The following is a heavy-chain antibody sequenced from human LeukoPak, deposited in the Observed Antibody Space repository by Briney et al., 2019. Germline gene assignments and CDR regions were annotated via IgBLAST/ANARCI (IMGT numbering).Heavy chain of an antibody. CDR3: ARGVGNRRYFDL. D-gene: IGHD1-14*01. V-gene: IGHV4-39*01. J-gene: IGHJ2*01. Sequence: SETLSLTCSVSGDSISNNNYCWGWIRQPPGKGLEWIGGMYYTGSTYYNPSLKSRVTISVDTSKSQFSLRLTSVTATDTAVYYCARGVGNRRYFDLWGRGTLVTVSS. CDR2: MYYTGST. CDR1: GDSISNNNYC.